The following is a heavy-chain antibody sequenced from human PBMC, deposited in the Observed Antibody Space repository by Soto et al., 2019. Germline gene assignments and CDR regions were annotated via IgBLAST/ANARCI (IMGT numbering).Heavy chain of an antibody. D-gene: IGHD3-3*01. CDR3: ARGRNYDFWSGYYALSDY. J-gene: IGHJ4*02. V-gene: IGHV4-31*03. Sequence: KPSETLSLTCTVSGGSISSGGYYWSWIRQHPGKGLEWIGNVYYSGSSHYNPSLKSRVTISIDTSKNQFSLKLSSVTAADTAVYYCARGRNYDFWSGYYALSDYWGQGTLVTVSS. CDR1: GGSISSGGYY. CDR2: VYYSGSS.